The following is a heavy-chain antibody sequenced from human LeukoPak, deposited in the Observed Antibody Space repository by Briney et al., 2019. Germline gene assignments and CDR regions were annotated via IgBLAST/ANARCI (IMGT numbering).Heavy chain of an antibody. J-gene: IGHJ4*02. V-gene: IGHV1-18*01. CDR2: ISAYNGNT. CDR3: ARSSRSYGPDY. D-gene: IGHD5-18*01. Sequence: ASVKVSCKASGYTFTTYGMNWVRQAPGQGLEWMGWISAYNGNTNYAQKLQGRVTMTTDTSTSTAYMELRSLRSDDTAVYYCARSSRSYGPDYWGQGTLVTVSS. CDR1: GYTFTTYG.